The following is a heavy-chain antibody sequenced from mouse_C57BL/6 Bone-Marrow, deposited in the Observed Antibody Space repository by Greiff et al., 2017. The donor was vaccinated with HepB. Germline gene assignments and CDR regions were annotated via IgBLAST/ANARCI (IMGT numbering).Heavy chain of an antibody. J-gene: IGHJ3*01. CDR2: IRNKANGYTT. CDR1: GFTFTDYY. D-gene: IGHD2-3*01. Sequence: EVKLVESGGGLVQPGGSLSLSCAASGFTFTDYYMSWVRQPPGKALEWLGFIRNKANGYTTEYSASVKGRFTISRDNSQSILYLQMNALRAEDSATYYCARYRWLGIFAYWGQGTLVTVSA. CDR3: ARYRWLGIFAY. V-gene: IGHV7-3*01.